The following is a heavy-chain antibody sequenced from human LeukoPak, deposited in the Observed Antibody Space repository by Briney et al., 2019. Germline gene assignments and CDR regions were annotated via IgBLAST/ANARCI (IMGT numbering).Heavy chain of an antibody. CDR3: ARESMVRGVYFDY. CDR2: IWYDGSNK. D-gene: IGHD3-10*01. J-gene: IGHJ4*02. V-gene: IGHV3-33*08. Sequence: GGSLRLSCAASGFTFSSYAMSWVRQAPGKGLEWVAVIWYDGSNKYYADSVKGRFTISRDNSKNTLYLQMNSLRAEDTAVYYCARESMVRGVYFDYWGQGTLVTVSS. CDR1: GFTFSSYA.